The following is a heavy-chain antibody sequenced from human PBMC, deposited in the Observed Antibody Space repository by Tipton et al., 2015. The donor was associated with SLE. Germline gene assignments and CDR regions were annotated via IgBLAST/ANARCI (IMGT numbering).Heavy chain of an antibody. J-gene: IGHJ6*02. CDR2: IYYSGTT. D-gene: IGHD1-1*01. CDR1: GVSITTGGYY. V-gene: IGHV4-31*03. CDR3: ARDLTGTIGSAIYGMDV. Sequence: LRLSCTVSGVSITTGGYYWTWIRQLPGKGLEWLGYIYYSGTTHYNPSLKSRGSISVDTSKNQFSLIVSSVTAADTAVYYCARDLTGTIGSAIYGMDVWGQGTTVTVSS.